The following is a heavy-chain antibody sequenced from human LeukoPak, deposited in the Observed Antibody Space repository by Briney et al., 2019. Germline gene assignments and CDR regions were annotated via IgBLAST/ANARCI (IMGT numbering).Heavy chain of an antibody. Sequence: ASVKVSGKASGYTFTSYAMNWVRQAPGQGLEWMGWIRADNGHADCAEKFQGRVTLTRDTSTSTVYMELRSLRSDDTAVYYCARDRSNNDYWGQGSLVTVSS. CDR1: GYTFTSYA. J-gene: IGHJ4*02. CDR3: ARDRSNNDY. V-gene: IGHV1-18*01. D-gene: IGHD6-13*01. CDR2: IRADNGHA.